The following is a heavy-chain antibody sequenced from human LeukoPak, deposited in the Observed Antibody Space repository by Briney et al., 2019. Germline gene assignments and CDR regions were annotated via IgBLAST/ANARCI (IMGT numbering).Heavy chain of an antibody. Sequence: PGRSLRLSCAASGFTFSSYGMHWVRQAPGKGLEWVAVISYDGSNKYYADSVKGRFTISRDNSKNPLYLQVNSLRAEDTAVYYCARDRVGSTSVTAVDYWGQGTLVTVSS. D-gene: IGHD4-17*01. V-gene: IGHV3-30*03. J-gene: IGHJ4*02. CDR3: ARDRVGSTSVTAVDY. CDR2: ISYDGSNK. CDR1: GFTFSSYG.